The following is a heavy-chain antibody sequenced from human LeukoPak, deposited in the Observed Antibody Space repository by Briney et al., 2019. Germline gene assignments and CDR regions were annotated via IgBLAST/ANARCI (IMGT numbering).Heavy chain of an antibody. CDR1: GGSFSGYY. CDR2: INHSGST. D-gene: IGHD4-17*01. V-gene: IGHV4-34*01. J-gene: IGHJ3*02. Sequence: SETLSLTCAVYGGSFSGYYWSWIRQPPGKGLEWIGEINHSGSTNYNPSLKSRVTIPVDTSKNQLSLKLSSVTAADTAVYYCAREVDYGDYGEGVSAFDIWGQGTMVTVSS. CDR3: AREVDYGDYGEGVSAFDI.